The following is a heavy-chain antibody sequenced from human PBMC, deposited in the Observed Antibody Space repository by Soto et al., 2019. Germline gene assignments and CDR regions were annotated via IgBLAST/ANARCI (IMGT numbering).Heavy chain of an antibody. D-gene: IGHD2-2*01. V-gene: IGHV1-18*01. CDR2: ISAYNDNT. J-gene: IGHJ6*03. CDR3: ARVRGTSGYYYYMDV. CDR1: GYTFTSYG. Sequence: QVQLVQSGAAVKKPGASVKVSCKASGYTFTSYGISWVGQAPGQGVERMGWISAYNDNTHYAQMLLGRVTMTTDTPTSTAYMELRSRRSDDTAVDYCARVRGTSGYYYYMDVWGKGTTVTVSS.